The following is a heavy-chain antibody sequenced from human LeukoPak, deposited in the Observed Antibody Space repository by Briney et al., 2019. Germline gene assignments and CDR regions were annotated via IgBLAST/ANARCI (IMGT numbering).Heavy chain of an antibody. D-gene: IGHD3-9*01. CDR2: ISAYNGNT. V-gene: IGHV1-18*01. J-gene: IGHJ4*02. CDR3: ARAPDFDGLLLFDY. CDR1: GYTFTSYG. Sequence: ASVKVSCKASGYTFTSYGISWVRQAPGQGLEWMGWISAYNGNTNYAQKLQGRVTMTTDTSTSTAYMELRSLRSDDTAVYHCARAPDFDGLLLFDYWGQGTLVTVSS.